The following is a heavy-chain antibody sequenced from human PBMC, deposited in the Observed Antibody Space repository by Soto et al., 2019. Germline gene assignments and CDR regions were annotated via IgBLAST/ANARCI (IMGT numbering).Heavy chain of an antibody. D-gene: IGHD1-20*01. J-gene: IGHJ6*02. CDR3: AKRDAYNASYYYYGLDV. Sequence: EAQLLESGGGLVQPGGSLRLSCAASGVTFSSYAMSWVRQVPGKGLEWVSSISSSGGSTYYADSVKGRFTISRDNSKNTLYFQMNRLRAEDTAMYYCAKRDAYNASYYYYGLDVWGQGTTVTVSS. V-gene: IGHV3-23*01. CDR2: ISSSGGST. CDR1: GVTFSSYA.